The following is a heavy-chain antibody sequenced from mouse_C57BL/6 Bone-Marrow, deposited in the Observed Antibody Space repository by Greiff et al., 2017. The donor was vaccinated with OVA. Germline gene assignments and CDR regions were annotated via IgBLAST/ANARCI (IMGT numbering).Heavy chain of an antibody. J-gene: IGHJ2*01. Sequence: EVKVEESGGGLVQPGESLKLSCESNEYEFPSHDMSWVRKTPEKRLELVAAINSDGGSTYYPDTMERRFIISRDNTKKTLYLQMSSLRSEDTALDYCARHELLYYFDYWGQGTTLTVSS. V-gene: IGHV5-2*03. CDR3: ARHELLYYFDY. CDR2: INSDGGST. CDR1: EYEFPSHD. D-gene: IGHD2-12*01.